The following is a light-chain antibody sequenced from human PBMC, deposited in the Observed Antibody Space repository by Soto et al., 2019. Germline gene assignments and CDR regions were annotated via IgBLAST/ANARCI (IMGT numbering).Light chain of an antibody. CDR3: QSYDSILSYV. Sequence: QSVLTQPPSVSGAPGQRVTISCTGSSSNIGAGYDVHWYQQLPGTTPKLLIYGNNNRPSGVPDRFSGSKSGTSASLAITGLQAEDEAEYYCQSYDSILSYVFGTGTKLTVL. J-gene: IGLJ1*01. CDR1: SSNIGAGYD. V-gene: IGLV1-40*01. CDR2: GNN.